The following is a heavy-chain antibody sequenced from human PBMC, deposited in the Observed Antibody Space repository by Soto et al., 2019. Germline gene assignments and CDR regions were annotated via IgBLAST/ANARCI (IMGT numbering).Heavy chain of an antibody. J-gene: IGHJ6*02. Sequence: LSLTCAVYGGSFSGYYWSWIRQPPGKGLEWIGEINHSGSTNYNPSLKSRVTISVDTSKNQFSLKLSSVTAADTAVYYCARGPGDGYNAWYYYGTDVWGQGTTVTVSS. CDR2: INHSGST. D-gene: IGHD5-12*01. CDR3: ARGPGDGYNAWYYYGTDV. V-gene: IGHV4-34*01. CDR1: GGSFSGYY.